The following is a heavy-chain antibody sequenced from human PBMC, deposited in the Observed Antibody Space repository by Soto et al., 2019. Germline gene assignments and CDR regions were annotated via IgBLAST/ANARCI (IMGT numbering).Heavy chain of an antibody. CDR2: IIPIFGTA. Sequence: ASVKVSCKASGGTFSSYAISWVRQAPGQGLEWMGGIIPIFGTANYAQKFQGRVTITADESTSTAYMELRSLRSEDTAVYYCARGVWFGELSEEYYGMDVWGQGTTVTVSS. CDR1: GGTFSSYA. J-gene: IGHJ6*02. D-gene: IGHD3-10*01. CDR3: ARGVWFGELSEEYYGMDV. V-gene: IGHV1-69*13.